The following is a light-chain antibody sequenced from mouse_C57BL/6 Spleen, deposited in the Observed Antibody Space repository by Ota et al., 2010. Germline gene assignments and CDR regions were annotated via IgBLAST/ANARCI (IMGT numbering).Light chain of an antibody. V-gene: IGKV8-28*01. Sequence: MTQXPSPSSVSAGEKVTMSCKSSQSLLNSGNQKNYLAWYQQKPGQPPKLLIYGASTRESGVPDRFTGSGSGTDFTLTISSVQAEDLAVYYCQNDHSYPFTFGAGTKLELK. CDR2: GAS. J-gene: IGKJ5*01. CDR1: QSLLNSGNQKNY. CDR3: QNDHSYPFT.